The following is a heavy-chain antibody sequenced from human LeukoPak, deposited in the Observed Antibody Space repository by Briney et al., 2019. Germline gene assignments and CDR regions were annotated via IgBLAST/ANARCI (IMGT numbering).Heavy chain of an antibody. Sequence: SGPTLVNPSETLSLTCTVSGGSMNHHYWSWVRQPPGKEPEWIAYIYDSGTSATTDYNASLKSRVTISMDTSKRQFSLRLDSVTAADTAVYYCAEIPRDWGQGTLVTVSS. J-gene: IGHJ4*02. CDR2: IYDSGTSATT. V-gene: IGHV4-59*11. CDR1: GGSMNHHY. CDR3: AEIPRD.